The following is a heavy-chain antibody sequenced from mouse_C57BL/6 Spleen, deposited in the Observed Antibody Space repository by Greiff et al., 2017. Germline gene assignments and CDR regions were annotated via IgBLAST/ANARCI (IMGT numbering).Heavy chain of an antibody. Sequence: EVKLQESGPELVKPGASVKISCKASGYSFTGYYMNWVKQSPEKSLEWIGEINPSTGGTTYNQKFKAKATLTVDKSSSTAYMQLKSLTSEDSAVYYCARERDYYGSSYFDYWGQGTTLTVSS. CDR3: ARERDYYGSSYFDY. CDR2: INPSTGGT. CDR1: GYSFTGYY. D-gene: IGHD1-1*01. V-gene: IGHV1-42*01. J-gene: IGHJ2*01.